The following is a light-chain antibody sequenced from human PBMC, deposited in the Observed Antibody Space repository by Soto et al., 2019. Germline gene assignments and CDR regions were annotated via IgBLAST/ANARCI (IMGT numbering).Light chain of an antibody. Sequence: PGDRATLSCRASQSVSSYLAWYQQKPGQAPRLLIYDASNRATGIPARFSGSGSGTDFTLTISSLEPEDFAVYYCQQRSNWPPFTFGPGTKVDIK. V-gene: IGKV3-11*01. CDR1: QSVSSY. CDR3: QQRSNWPPFT. J-gene: IGKJ3*01. CDR2: DAS.